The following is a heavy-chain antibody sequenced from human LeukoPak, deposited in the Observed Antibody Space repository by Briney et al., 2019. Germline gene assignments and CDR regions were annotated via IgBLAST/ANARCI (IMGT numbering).Heavy chain of an antibody. CDR3: AKESWQQLFDFDY. CDR1: GFTFSSYG. D-gene: IGHD6-13*01. CDR2: ISYDGSNK. V-gene: IGHV3-30*18. J-gene: IGHJ4*02. Sequence: GGSLRLSCAASGFTFSSYGMHWVRQAPGKGLEWVAVISYDGSNKYYADSVKGRFTISRDNSKNTLYLQINSLRAEDTAVYYCAKESWQQLFDFDYWGQGTLVTVSS.